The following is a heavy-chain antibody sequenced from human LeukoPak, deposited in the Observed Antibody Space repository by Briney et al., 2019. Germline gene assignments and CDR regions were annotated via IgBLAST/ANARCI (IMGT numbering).Heavy chain of an antibody. J-gene: IGHJ4*02. V-gene: IGHV3-7*01. CDR3: ATNAWELLHQ. Sequence: QPGGSLRLSCAAAGFTFSDYWMSWVRQAPGEGLEWVANIKNDGSETYYVDSVTGRFTISKDTAKISLYLDMNRLRAEDMAVYYCATNAWELLHQWGQGTVVTVSS. CDR2: IKNDGSET. CDR1: GFTFSDYW. D-gene: IGHD1-26*01.